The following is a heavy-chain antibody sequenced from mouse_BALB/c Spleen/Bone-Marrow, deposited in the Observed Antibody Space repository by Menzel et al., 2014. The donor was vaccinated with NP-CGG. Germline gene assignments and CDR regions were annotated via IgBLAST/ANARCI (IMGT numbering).Heavy chain of an antibody. V-gene: IGHV2-6-1*01. CDR1: GFSLTSYG. CDR3: AKHGGGYFDY. Sequence: QVQLKQSGPGLVAPSQSLSITCTISGFSLTSYGVHWVRQPPGKGLEWLTVIWNDGSTTYNSALKSRLTISKDNSKSQVFLKMNSLQTDDTGMYYCAKHGGGYFDYWGQGTSLIVPS. CDR2: IWNDGST. J-gene: IGHJ2*02.